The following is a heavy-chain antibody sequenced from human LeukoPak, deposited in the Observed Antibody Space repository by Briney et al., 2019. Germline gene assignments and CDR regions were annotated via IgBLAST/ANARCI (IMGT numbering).Heavy chain of an antibody. D-gene: IGHD6-19*01. CDR2: IYYSGST. Sequence: PSETLSLTCTVSGGSNSSSSYYWGWPRQPPGTGVEWIGSIYYSGSTYYNPSLKSRVTISVDTSKNQFSLKLSSVTAADTAVYYCARAGSGWYYFDYWGQGTLVTVSS. CDR1: GGSNSSSSYY. V-gene: IGHV4-39*07. J-gene: IGHJ4*02. CDR3: ARAGSGWYYFDY.